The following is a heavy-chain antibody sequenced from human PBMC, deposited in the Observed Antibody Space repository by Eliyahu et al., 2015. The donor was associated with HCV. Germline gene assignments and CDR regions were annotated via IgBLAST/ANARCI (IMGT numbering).Heavy chain of an antibody. Sequence: QVQLVESGGGVVQPGRSLRLSCVASGFTFSSNVMHWVPQAPGKGLEWVAAISNDERNKDYADSVKGRFTISRDNSKNTLNLQMNSLRADDTAVYYCAKDRSSSWTVDYWGQGTLVTVSS. D-gene: IGHD6-13*01. V-gene: IGHV3-30*18. CDR3: AKDRSSSWTVDY. CDR2: ISNDERNK. J-gene: IGHJ4*02. CDR1: GFTFSSNV.